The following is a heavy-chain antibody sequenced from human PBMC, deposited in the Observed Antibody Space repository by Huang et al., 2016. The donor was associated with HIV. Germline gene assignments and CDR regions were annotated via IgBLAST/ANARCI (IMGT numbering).Heavy chain of an antibody. D-gene: IGHD6-25*01. J-gene: IGHJ4*02. CDR1: GFTFSNHA. CDR3: ARDLQGRRPLNYFDH. Sequence: QVQLVESGGGVVQPERSLRLSCAASGFTFSNHAMHWVRQAPGKGLWWGAVISKDGGKTDYTGSVKARFTISRDNSKNILYLEMKSLKADDTAVYYCARDLQGRRPLNYFDHWGQGALVTVS. CDR2: ISKDGGKT. V-gene: IGHV3-30-3*01.